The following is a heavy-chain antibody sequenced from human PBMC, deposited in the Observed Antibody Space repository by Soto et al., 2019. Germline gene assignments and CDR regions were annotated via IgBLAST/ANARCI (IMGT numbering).Heavy chain of an antibody. CDR3: ARGDSTDCSNGVCSFFYNHDMDV. CDR2: INPNSGGT. Sequence: ASVKVSCKASGYTFTGYYMHWVRQAPGQGLEWMGWINPNSGGTNYAQKFQGRVTMTRDTFLSTGYMELSRLRSDDTAIYYCARGDSTDCSNGVCSFFYNHDMDVWGQGTTVTVSS. CDR1: GYTFTGYY. V-gene: IGHV1-2*02. D-gene: IGHD2-8*01. J-gene: IGHJ6*02.